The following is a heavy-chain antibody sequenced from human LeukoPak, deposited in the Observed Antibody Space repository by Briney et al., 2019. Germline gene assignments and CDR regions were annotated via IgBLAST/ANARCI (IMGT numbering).Heavy chain of an antibody. V-gene: IGHV3-23*01. CDR2: XXGSGXST. CDR3: AKGGHNSGWPGNWFDP. CDR1: XXXXXXXX. J-gene: IGHJ5*02. Sequence: GGSLRLSCVAXXXXXXXXXXXXVXXXXXXXXXXVXXXXGSGXSTYYADSVKGRFTIXRDNSKNTVFLQMNSLRAEDTAVYYCAKGGHNSGWPGNWFDPWGQGTLVTVSS. D-gene: IGHD5-12*01.